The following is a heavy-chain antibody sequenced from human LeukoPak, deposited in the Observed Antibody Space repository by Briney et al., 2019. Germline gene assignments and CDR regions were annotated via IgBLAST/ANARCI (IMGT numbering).Heavy chain of an antibody. CDR1: GGSISSSSYY. V-gene: IGHV4-39*01. D-gene: IGHD3-22*01. CDR3: ARQLPTADYYDSSGTSDY. Sequence: PSETLSLTCTVSGGSISSSSYYWGWIRQPPGQGLEWIGSIYYSGSTYYNPSLKSRVTISVDTSKNQFSLKLSSVTAADTAVYYCARQLPTADYYDSSGTSDYWGQGTLVTVSS. CDR2: IYYSGST. J-gene: IGHJ4*02.